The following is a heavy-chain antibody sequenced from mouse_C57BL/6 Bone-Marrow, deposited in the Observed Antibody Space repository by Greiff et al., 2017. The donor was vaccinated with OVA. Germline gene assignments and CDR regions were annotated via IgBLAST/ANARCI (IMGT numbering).Heavy chain of an antibody. D-gene: IGHD2-1*01. V-gene: IGHV4-1*01. J-gene: IGHJ2*01. CDR1: GIDFSRYW. Sequence: EVQLQESGGGLVQPGGSLKLSCAASGIDFSRYWMSWVRRAPGKGLEWIGEINPDSSTINYAPSLKDKFIISRDNAKNTLYLQMSKVRSEDTALYYCARLIYYGNYWYFDYWGQGTTLTVSS. CDR2: INPDSSTI. CDR3: ARLIYYGNYWYFDY.